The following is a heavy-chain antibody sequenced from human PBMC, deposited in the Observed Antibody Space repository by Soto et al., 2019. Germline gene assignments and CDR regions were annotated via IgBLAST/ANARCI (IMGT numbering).Heavy chain of an antibody. Sequence: SETLSLTCTVSGGSISSSGYYWGWIRQPPGKGLEWIGSIYYSGSTYYNPSLKSRVTISVDTSKNQFSLKLSSVTAADTAVYYCVSGVVVPAVYFDYWGQGTLVTVSS. CDR2: IYYSGST. D-gene: IGHD2-2*01. CDR3: VSGVVVPAVYFDY. V-gene: IGHV4-39*01. CDR1: GGSISSSGYY. J-gene: IGHJ4*02.